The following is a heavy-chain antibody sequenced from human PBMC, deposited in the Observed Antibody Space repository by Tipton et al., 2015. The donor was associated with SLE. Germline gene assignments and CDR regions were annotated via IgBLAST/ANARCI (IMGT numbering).Heavy chain of an antibody. J-gene: IGHJ6*03. V-gene: IGHV4-34*01. CDR3: TRGISAYYYNTYMDV. CDR1: GGSFTGYH. CDR2: INHTEGT. Sequence: TLSLTCPLSGGSFTGYHWSWFRQPPGKGLECIGEINHTEGTRYNPSLKSRVTMSLDSSTKQFSLQVSSVTAADTAVYYCTRGISAYYYNTYMDVWGKGTTVTVSS.